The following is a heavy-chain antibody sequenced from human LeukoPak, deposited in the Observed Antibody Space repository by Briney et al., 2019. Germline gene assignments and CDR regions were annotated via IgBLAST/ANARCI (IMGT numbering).Heavy chain of an antibody. J-gene: IGHJ4*02. CDR1: GFTFDDYA. V-gene: IGHV3-9*01. Sequence: PGRSLRLSCAASGFTFDDYAMHWVRQAPGKGLEWVSGISWNSSTIYYADSVKGRFTISRDNAKNSLYLQMNSLRDEDTAVYYCARDFGSYFDYWGQGALVTVSS. CDR2: ISWNSSTI. CDR3: ARDFGSYFDY. D-gene: IGHD1-26*01.